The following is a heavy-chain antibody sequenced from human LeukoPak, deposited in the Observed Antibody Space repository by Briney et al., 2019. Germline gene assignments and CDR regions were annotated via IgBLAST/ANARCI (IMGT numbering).Heavy chain of an antibody. CDR2: ITANGGYT. CDR1: AFSFSKFA. V-gene: IGHV3-23*01. J-gene: IGHJ3*01. D-gene: IGHD4-17*01. Sequence: GGSLRHSCAASAFSFSKFALIWVRQAPGKGLEWVSAITANGGYTLYADAVKGRFTVSRDNSKNTLYLQINSLRPEDTAMYYCAKDPNGDYIGAFDFWGQGTMVTVSS. CDR3: AKDPNGDYIGAFDF.